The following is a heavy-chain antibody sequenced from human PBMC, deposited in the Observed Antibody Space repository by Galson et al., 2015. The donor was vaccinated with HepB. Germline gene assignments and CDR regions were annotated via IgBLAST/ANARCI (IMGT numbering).Heavy chain of an antibody. CDR2: ISSSSSYI. D-gene: IGHD3-10*01. Sequence: SLRLSCAASGFTFSSYSMHWVRQAPGKGLEWVSSISSSSSYIYYADSVKGRFTISRDNAKNSLYLQMNSLRAEDTAVYYCARAGTMVRGVIISNRVDYWGQGTLVTVSS. CDR1: GFTFSSYS. J-gene: IGHJ4*02. V-gene: IGHV3-21*01. CDR3: ARAGTMVRGVIISNRVDY.